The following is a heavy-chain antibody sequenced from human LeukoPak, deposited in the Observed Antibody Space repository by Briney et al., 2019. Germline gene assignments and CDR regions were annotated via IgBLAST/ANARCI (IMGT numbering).Heavy chain of an antibody. CDR2: ISSSGNTI. CDR1: GFTFSNYE. Sequence: PGGSLRLSCAASGFTFSNYEMNWVRQAPGKGLEWVSYISSSGNTIYYADSVKGRFTISRDNAENSLCLQMNSLRAEDTAVYYCARGEAGYSYGPYHYWGQGSLVTVSS. D-gene: IGHD5-18*01. V-gene: IGHV3-48*03. J-gene: IGHJ4*02. CDR3: ARGEAGYSYGPYHY.